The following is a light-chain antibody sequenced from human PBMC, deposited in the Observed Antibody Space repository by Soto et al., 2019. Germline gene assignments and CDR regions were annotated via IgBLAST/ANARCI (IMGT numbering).Light chain of an antibody. J-gene: IGLJ1*01. CDR1: SSDVGAYNS. V-gene: IGLV2-23*01. Sequence: QSALAQPASVSGSPGQWVTISCTGTSSDVGAYNSVSWYQQHPDKAPQLMIYKGTQRPSGVSNRFSGSTSGNAASLTISGLQAGDEADYFCCSSAPESTYVFGTGTKVTVL. CDR2: KGT. CDR3: CSSAPESTYV.